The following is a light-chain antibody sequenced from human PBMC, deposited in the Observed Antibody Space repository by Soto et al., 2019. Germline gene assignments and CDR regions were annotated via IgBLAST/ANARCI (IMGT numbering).Light chain of an antibody. CDR3: QQYNSYPWT. V-gene: IGKV1-5*01. CDR1: QTFTTW. Sequence: DIQMTQSPSTLSASVGDRVTITCRASQTFTTWLAWYQQKPGKAPKLLIYDASNLESGVPSRFSGSDSGTEFTLTISSLQPDDFATYYCQQYNSYPWTFGHGTKGEVK. CDR2: DAS. J-gene: IGKJ1*01.